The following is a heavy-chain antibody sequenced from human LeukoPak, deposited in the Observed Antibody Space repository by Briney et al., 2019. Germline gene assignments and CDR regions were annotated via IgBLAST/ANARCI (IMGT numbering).Heavy chain of an antibody. V-gene: IGHV3-30*18. CDR2: ISYDGSNK. CDR1: GFTFSSYG. CDR3: AKVGGITGTKGDY. D-gene: IGHD1-20*01. J-gene: IGHJ4*02. Sequence: PGGSLRLSCAASGFTFSSYGMHWVRRAPGRGLEWVAVISYDGSNKYYADSVKGRFTISRDNSKNTLYLQMNSLRAEDTAVYYCAKVGGITGTKGDYWGQGTLVTVSS.